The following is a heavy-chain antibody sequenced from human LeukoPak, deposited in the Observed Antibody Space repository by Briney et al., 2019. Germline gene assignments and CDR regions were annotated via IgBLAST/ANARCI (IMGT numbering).Heavy chain of an antibody. D-gene: IGHD3-22*01. V-gene: IGHV3-21*01. CDR2: ISSSSSYI. CDR3: ARDRRLDSSGCYYVAFDI. J-gene: IGHJ3*02. Sequence: GGSLRLSCAASGFTFSSYSMNWVRQAPGKGLEWVSSISSSSSYIYYADSVKGRFTISRDNAKNSLYLQMNSLRAEDTAVYYCARDRRLDSSGCYYVAFDIWGQGTMVTVSS. CDR1: GFTFSSYS.